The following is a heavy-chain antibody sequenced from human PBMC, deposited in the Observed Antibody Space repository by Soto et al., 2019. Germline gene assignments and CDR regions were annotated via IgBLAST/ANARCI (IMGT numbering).Heavy chain of an antibody. J-gene: IGHJ6*02. CDR1: GFTFDDYA. V-gene: IGHV3-9*01. CDR2: VSWNSGTI. CDR3: AKGLGGTFSYYHMDV. Sequence: RLSCAASGFTFDDYAMHWVRQAPVKVLEWVSGVSWNSGTIDYADSVRGRFTISRDNAKNSLYLQMNSLRAEDTAFYYCAKGLGGTFSYYHMDVWGQGTTVTVSS. D-gene: IGHD7-27*01.